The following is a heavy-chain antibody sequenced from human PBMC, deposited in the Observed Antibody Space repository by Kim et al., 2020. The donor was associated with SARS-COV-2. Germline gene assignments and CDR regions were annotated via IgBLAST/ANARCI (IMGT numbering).Heavy chain of an antibody. J-gene: IGHJ4*02. Sequence: SETLSLTCTVSGGSISSSSYYWGWIRQPPGKGLEWIGSIYYSGSTYYNPSLKSRVTISVDTSKNQFSLKLSSVTAADTAVYYCARESLHYGSVGVYWGQGTLVTVSS. V-gene: IGHV4-39*07. D-gene: IGHD3-10*01. CDR1: GGSISSSSYY. CDR3: ARESLHYGSVGVY. CDR2: IYYSGST.